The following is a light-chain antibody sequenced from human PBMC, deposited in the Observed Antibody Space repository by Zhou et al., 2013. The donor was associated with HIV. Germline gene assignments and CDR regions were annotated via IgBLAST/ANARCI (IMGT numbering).Light chain of an antibody. CDR1: QSIGVW. CDR3: LQYKTYSRT. V-gene: IGKV1-5*01. Sequence: DIQMTQSPSTLSASVGDRVTITCRASQSIGVWLAWYQQKPGKAPKLLISDASILQSGVSSRFSASGFGTEFTLTITSLQPDDFATYYCLQYKTYSRTFGQGTKVEIK. J-gene: IGKJ1*01. CDR2: DAS.